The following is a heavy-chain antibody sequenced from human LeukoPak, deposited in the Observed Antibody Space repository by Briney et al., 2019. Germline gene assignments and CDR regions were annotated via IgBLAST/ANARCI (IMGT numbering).Heavy chain of an antibody. CDR1: GFTFSNYG. Sequence: GRSLRLSCAGSGFTFSNYGMHWVRQAPGKGLEWVALISYDGSNKYYADSVKGRFTISRDNSKNTLYLQMTSLRGEDTAMYYCAREGTARDAFDIWGQGTMVTVSS. CDR2: ISYDGSNK. J-gene: IGHJ3*02. D-gene: IGHD2-21*02. CDR3: AREGTARDAFDI. V-gene: IGHV3-30*03.